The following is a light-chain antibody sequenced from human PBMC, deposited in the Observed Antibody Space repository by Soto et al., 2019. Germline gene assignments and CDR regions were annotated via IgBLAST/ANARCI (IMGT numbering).Light chain of an antibody. CDR1: SGHNNYA. CDR3: QTWDTGIWV. V-gene: IGLV4-69*01. Sequence: QLVLTQPPSASASLGASVKLTCTLSSGHNNYAIAWHQQQPERGPRYLMKINSDGSHSKGDGIPDRFSGSISGAERYLTISSLQSEDEADYYCQTWDTGIWVFGGGTQLTVL. CDR2: INSDGSH. J-gene: IGLJ3*02.